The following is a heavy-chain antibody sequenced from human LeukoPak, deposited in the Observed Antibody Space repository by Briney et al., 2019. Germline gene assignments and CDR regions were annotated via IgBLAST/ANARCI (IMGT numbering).Heavy chain of an antibody. D-gene: IGHD3-3*01. CDR1: GGSISSHY. J-gene: IGHJ4*02. Sequence: SETLSLTCSVSGGSISSHYWSWIRQPPGKGLEWIGYIYYSGSTKYNPSLKSRVTISVDTSKNQFSLKLSSVTAADTAVYYCASRSSIWSGYQDTLYYFDSWGQGTLVTVSS. CDR2: IYYSGST. V-gene: IGHV4-59*11. CDR3: ASRSSIWSGYQDTLYYFDS.